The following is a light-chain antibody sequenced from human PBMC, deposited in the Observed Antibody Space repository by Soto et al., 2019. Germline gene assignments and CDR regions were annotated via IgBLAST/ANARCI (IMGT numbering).Light chain of an antibody. CDR3: AAWDDSLNGYV. V-gene: IGLV1-44*01. CDR1: SSNVGSNP. Sequence: QSVLTQPPSASGTPGQRVTISCSGSSSNVGSNPVNWYQQLPGTAPKLLIYSNNQRPSGVPDRFSGSKSGTSASLAISGLHSEDEADYSCAAWDDSLNGYVFGTGTKLTVL. J-gene: IGLJ1*01. CDR2: SNN.